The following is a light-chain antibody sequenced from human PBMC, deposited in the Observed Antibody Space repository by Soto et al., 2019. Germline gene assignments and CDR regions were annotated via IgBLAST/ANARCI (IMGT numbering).Light chain of an antibody. CDR3: QQTLSPPYT. CDR2: AES. J-gene: IGKJ2*01. CDR1: QSIGSF. Sequence: DIQMTQSPSSLSASVGDTVTITCRTSQSIGSFLTWYQHKPGKAPQLLIYAESTLHDGVPSRFRGSGSGADFALTISSLTPDDFATYYCQQTLSPPYTFGQGTRLEIK. V-gene: IGKV1-39*01.